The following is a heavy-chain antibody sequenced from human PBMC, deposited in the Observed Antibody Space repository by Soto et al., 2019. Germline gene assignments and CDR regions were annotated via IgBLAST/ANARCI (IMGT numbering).Heavy chain of an antibody. J-gene: IGHJ4*02. CDR2: ISGSGSNT. Sequence: GGSLRLSCAASGFTFSSYAMSWVRQAPGKGLEWVSTISGSGSNTYYADSVKGRFTISRDNSKNTLYLQMNSLRAEDTAVYYCAKDPPPYYDILTGYSPLWGQGTLVTVSS. CDR1: GFTFSSYA. CDR3: AKDPPPYYDILTGYSPL. V-gene: IGHV3-23*01. D-gene: IGHD3-9*01.